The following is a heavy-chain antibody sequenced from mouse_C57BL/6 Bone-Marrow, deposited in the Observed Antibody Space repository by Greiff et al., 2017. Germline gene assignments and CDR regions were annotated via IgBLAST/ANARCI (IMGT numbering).Heavy chain of an antibody. CDR3: ARRGSDGYFPDY. CDR2: INPSNGGT. Sequence: VQLQQPGPELVKPGASVKLSCKASGYTFTSYWMHWVKQRPGQGLEWIGNINPSNGGTNYNEKFKSKATLTVDKSSSTAYMPLSSLTSEDSSVYYCARRGSDGYFPDYWGQGTTRTVSS. V-gene: IGHV1-53*01. D-gene: IGHD2-3*01. J-gene: IGHJ2*01. CDR1: GYTFTSYW.